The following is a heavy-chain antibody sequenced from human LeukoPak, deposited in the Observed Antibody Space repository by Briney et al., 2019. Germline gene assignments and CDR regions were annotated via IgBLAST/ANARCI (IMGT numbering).Heavy chain of an antibody. CDR2: ITGDGGRT. CDR3: AKEGPIAVAGSFDY. Sequence: GGSLRLSCAASGYTFDDSAMHWVRQAPGKGLEWVSLITGDGGRTYYADSVKGRFTISRDNSKNSLYLQMNSLRTEDTALYYCAKEGPIAVAGSFDYWGQGTLVTVSS. V-gene: IGHV3-43*02. J-gene: IGHJ4*02. D-gene: IGHD6-19*01. CDR1: GYTFDDSA.